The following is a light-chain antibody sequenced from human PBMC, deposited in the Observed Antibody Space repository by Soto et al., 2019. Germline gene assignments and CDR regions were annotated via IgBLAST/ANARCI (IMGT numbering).Light chain of an antibody. CDR1: SSNIGARYD. V-gene: IGLV1-40*01. J-gene: IGLJ2*01. CDR2: AHS. Sequence: QSVLTQPPSVSGAPGQWVTISCAGSSSNIGARYDVNWYQQFPGAAPRLLIYAHSNRPSGVPGRFSGSRSGTSASLAITGVQAEDEADYYCQSYDNTVGGVIFGGGTKLTVL. CDR3: QSYDNTVGGVI.